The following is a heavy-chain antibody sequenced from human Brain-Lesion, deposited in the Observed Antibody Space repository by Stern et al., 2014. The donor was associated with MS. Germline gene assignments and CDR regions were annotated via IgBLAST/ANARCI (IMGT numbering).Heavy chain of an antibody. D-gene: IGHD3-22*01. J-gene: IGHJ3*02. CDR3: ARAYYYDTSGDSDAFNI. V-gene: IGHV4-61*02. CDR2: ISTSGST. Sequence: QVQLQESGPGLVKPSQTLSLTCTVSGASISSGTYFWTWIRQPAGKGLEWIGRISTSGSTTYNPSLKSRVTISLDTSKKDFSLKLSSVTAADTAVYYCARAYYYDTSGDSDAFNIWGQGTQVTVSS. CDR1: GASISSGTYF.